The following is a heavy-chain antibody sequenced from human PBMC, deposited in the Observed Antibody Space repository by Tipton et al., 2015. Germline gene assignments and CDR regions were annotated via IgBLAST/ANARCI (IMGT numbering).Heavy chain of an antibody. D-gene: IGHD3-16*01. Sequence: SLRLSCAASGFTFRTYYMNWVRQAPGKGLEWVSAIGGGATFYADSVKGRFTISGDNSKNTLYLQMNNVRAEDTAVYFCAKELGARKPFDYWGQGTLVTVSS. J-gene: IGHJ4*02. CDR2: IGGGAT. CDR3: AKELGARKPFDY. CDR1: GFTFRTYY. V-gene: IGHV3-23*01.